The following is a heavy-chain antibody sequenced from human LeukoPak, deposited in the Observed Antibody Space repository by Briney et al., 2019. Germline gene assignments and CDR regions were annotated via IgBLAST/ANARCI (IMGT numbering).Heavy chain of an antibody. Sequence: PGESLKISCRGSGYTFTTYWIGWVRQMPGKGLEWMGNIYPGDSDTRYSPSFQGQVTISADKSINTAYVQWSSLKASDTAMYYCARRGIAARGYFQHWGQGTLVTVSS. CDR3: ARRGIAARGYFQH. J-gene: IGHJ1*01. CDR2: IYPGDSDT. D-gene: IGHD6-6*01. V-gene: IGHV5-51*01. CDR1: GYTFTTYW.